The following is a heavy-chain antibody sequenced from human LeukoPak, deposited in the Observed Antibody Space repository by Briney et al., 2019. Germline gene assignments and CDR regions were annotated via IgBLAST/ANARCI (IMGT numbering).Heavy chain of an antibody. CDR3: ASSIAVADKSFDY. Sequence: GGSLRLSCAASGFTVSSNYMSWVRQAPGKGLEWVSVIYSGGSTYYADSVKGRFTISRDNSKNTLYLQMNSLRAEDTAVYYCASSIAVADKSFDYWGQGTLVTVSS. D-gene: IGHD6-19*01. J-gene: IGHJ4*02. CDR2: IYSGGST. V-gene: IGHV3-53*01. CDR1: GFTVSSNY.